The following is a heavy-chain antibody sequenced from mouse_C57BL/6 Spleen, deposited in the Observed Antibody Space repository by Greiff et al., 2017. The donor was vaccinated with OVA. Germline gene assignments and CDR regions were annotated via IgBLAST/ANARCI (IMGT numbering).Heavy chain of an antibody. CDR2: INPNYGTT. CDR1: GYSFTDYN. J-gene: IGHJ1*03. CDR3: ARERTTVVTYWYFDV. Sequence: EVKVVESGPELVKPGASVKISCKASGYSFTDYNMNWVKQSNGKSLEWIGVINPNYGTTSYNQKFKGKATLTVDQSSSTAYMQLNSLTSEDSAVYYCARERTTVVTYWYFDVWGTGTTVTVSS. V-gene: IGHV1-39*01. D-gene: IGHD1-1*01.